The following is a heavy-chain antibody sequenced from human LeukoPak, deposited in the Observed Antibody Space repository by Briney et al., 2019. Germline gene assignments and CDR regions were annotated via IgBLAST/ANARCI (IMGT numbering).Heavy chain of an antibody. CDR1: GYSISSGYY. CDR2: FYHNGNT. J-gene: IGHJ4*02. D-gene: IGHD1-26*01. Sequence: SETLSLTCAVSGYSISSGYYWGWIRQPPGKGLEWIGSFYHNGNTYYNPSLKGRVTISVDTSKNQFSLKLSSVTAADTAVYYCARDLSGGSCYWGQGTLVTVSS. CDR3: ARDLSGGSCY. V-gene: IGHV4-38-2*02.